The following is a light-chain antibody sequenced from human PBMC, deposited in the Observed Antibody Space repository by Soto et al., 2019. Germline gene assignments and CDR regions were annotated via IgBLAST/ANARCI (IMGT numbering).Light chain of an antibody. CDR1: SGSVSTTYS. CDR3: VLYMGSGISV. Sequence: QTVVTQEPSFSVSPGGTVTLTCGLTSGSVSTTYSPSWYQQTPGQAPRTLIYSTYTRSSGVPDRFSGSILGDKAALTITGAQADDESDYYCVLYMGSGISVFGGGTKLTVL. CDR2: STY. J-gene: IGLJ3*02. V-gene: IGLV8-61*01.